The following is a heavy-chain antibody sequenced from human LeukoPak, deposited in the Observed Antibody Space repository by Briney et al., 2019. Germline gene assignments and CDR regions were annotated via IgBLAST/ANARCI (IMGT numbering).Heavy chain of an antibody. CDR3: ARGPFWQWLARGWFDP. D-gene: IGHD6-19*01. CDR2: INHSGST. Sequence: PSETLSLTCAVYGGSFSGYYWSWIRQPPGKGLEWIGEINHSGSTNYNPSLKSRVTISVDTSKNQFSLKLSSATAADTAVYYCARGPFWQWLARGWFDPWGQGTLVTVSS. CDR1: GGSFSGYY. J-gene: IGHJ5*02. V-gene: IGHV4-34*01.